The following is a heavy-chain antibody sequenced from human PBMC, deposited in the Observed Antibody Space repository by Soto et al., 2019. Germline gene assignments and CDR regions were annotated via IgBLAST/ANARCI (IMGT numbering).Heavy chain of an antibody. CDR1: GYRFVTFG. CDR3: EKHVEDFYFGLDA. CDR2: IDPADSYA. D-gene: IGHD2-15*01. V-gene: IGHV5-10-1*01. Sequence: XESLRVSWRCSGYRFVTFGSTLVLQMPGKGLEWMGRIDPADSYARYSPSFEGHVTMSVDRSINTAYLQWSSLKASDSAIYYCEKHVEDFYFGLDAWAQGTSVTVSS. J-gene: IGHJ6*02.